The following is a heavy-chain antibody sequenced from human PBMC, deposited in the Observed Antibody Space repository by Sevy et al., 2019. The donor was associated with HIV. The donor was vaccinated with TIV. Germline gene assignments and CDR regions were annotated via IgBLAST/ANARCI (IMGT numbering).Heavy chain of an antibody. CDR3: AREKTILEGRYGMDV. J-gene: IGHJ6*02. D-gene: IGHD3-3*01. CDR1: GFTFSTYN. CDR2: ISSGSGFI. Sequence: GGSLRLSCATSGFTFSTYNMNWVRQAPGKGLEWVSSISSGSGFIFYAYSVKGRFTISRDNAKNSLDRQMNSLRAEDAAVYYCAREKTILEGRYGMDVWGQGTTVTVSS. V-gene: IGHV3-21*01.